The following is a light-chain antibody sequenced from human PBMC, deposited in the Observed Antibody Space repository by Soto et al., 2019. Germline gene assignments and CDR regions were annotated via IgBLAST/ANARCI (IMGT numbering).Light chain of an antibody. CDR3: QHSYSTPIP. CDR2: AAS. J-gene: IGKJ5*01. Sequence: DCQMPESPSSLSPSLGARFTITCPASQSISSYLNWYEQKPGKAPKLLIYAASSLQSGVPSRFSGSGSGTDFTLTISSLQPEDFATYNCQHSYSTPIPFGHGTRLGIK. CDR1: QSISSY. V-gene: IGKV1-39*01.